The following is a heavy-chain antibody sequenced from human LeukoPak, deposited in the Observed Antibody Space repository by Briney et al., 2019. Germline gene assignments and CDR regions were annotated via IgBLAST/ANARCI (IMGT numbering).Heavy chain of an antibody. D-gene: IGHD3-9*01. CDR3: ARVYDILPDY. V-gene: IGHV3-21*01. Sequence: GGSLRLSCAASGFTFSSYSTNWVRQAPGKGLEWVSSISSSSSYIYYADSVKGRFTISRDNAKNSLCLQMNSLRAEDTAVYYCARVYDILPDYWGQGTLVTVSS. J-gene: IGHJ4*02. CDR1: GFTFSSYS. CDR2: ISSSSSYI.